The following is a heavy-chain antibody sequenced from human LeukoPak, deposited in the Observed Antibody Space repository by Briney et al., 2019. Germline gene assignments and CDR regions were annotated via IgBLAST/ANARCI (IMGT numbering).Heavy chain of an antibody. CDR2: IRYDGSNK. CDR3: AKDTTGTTPMDV. CDR1: GFTFSSYG. V-gene: IGHV3-30*02. J-gene: IGHJ6*03. D-gene: IGHD1-1*01. Sequence: GGSLRLSCAASGFTFSSYGMHWVRQAPGKGLEWVAFIRYDGSNKYYADSVKGRFTISRDNSKNTLYLQMNSLRAEETAVYYCAKDTTGTTPMDVWGKGTTVTVSS.